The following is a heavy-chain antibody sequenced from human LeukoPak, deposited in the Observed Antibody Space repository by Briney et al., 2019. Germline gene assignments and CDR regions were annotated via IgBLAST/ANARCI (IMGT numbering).Heavy chain of an antibody. CDR2: IKSDGTYS. CDR3: VRDDGYYGVDY. J-gene: IGHJ4*02. V-gene: IGHV3-74*01. D-gene: IGHD4-17*01. CDR1: GFTFSNYA. Sequence: PGGSLRLSCAASGFTFSNYAMRWVRQAPGKGLVCVSRIKSDGTYSDYGDSVRGRFTISRDNAKDTLYLQMNSLRVEDTAVYYCVRDDGYYGVDYWGQGTLVTVSS.